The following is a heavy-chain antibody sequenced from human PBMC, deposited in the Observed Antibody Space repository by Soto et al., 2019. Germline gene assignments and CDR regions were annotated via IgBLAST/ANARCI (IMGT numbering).Heavy chain of an antibody. CDR2: IYYSGST. Sequence: QVQLQESGPGLVKPSQTLSLTCTVSGGSISSGGYYWSWIRQHPGKGLEWIGYIYYSGSTYYNPSLKSRVSISVDTSKNQFSLKLSSVTAADTAVYYCARAWVDYDYIWGSPSLSPPHFDYWGQGTLVTVSS. CDR3: ARAWVDYDYIWGSPSLSPPHFDY. J-gene: IGHJ4*02. CDR1: GGSISSGGYY. V-gene: IGHV4-31*03. D-gene: IGHD3-16*01.